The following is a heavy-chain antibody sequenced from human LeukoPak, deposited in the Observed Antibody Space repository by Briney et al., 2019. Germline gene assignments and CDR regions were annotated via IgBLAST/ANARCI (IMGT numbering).Heavy chain of an antibody. D-gene: IGHD3-9*01. CDR2: VSHSGST. V-gene: IGHV4-34*01. Sequence: PSETLSLTCAVYGGSFSGYYWSWIRQPPGKGLEWIGEVSHSGSTNYNPSLKSRVTISLDTSKNQFSLKVKSVTAADTAVYYCARGLRYFDYWGQGTLVTVSS. J-gene: IGHJ4*02. CDR1: GGSFSGYY. CDR3: ARGLRYFDY.